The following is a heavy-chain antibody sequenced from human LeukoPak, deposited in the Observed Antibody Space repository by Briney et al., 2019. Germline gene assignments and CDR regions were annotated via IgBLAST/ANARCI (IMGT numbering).Heavy chain of an antibody. CDR1: EFPVSSNY. D-gene: IGHD1-26*01. CDR3: ASGSYTHYYFDY. CDR2: IYSGGST. J-gene: IGHJ4*02. Sequence: GGSLRLSCAASEFPVSSNYMTWVRQAPGKGLEWVSVIYSGGSTYYADSVKGRFTISRDDSKNTLYLQMNSLRGEDTAVYYCASGSYTHYYFDYWGQGTLVTVSS. V-gene: IGHV3-53*01.